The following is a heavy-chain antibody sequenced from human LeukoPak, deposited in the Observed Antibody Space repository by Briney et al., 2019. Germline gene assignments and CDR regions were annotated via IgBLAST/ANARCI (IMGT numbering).Heavy chain of an antibody. J-gene: IGHJ5*02. V-gene: IGHV4-34*01. CDR1: GGSFSGYY. Sequence: SETLSLTCAVYGGSFSGYYWSWIRQPPGKGLEWIGEINHSGSTNYNPSLKSRVTIPVDTSKNQFSLKLSSVTAAGPAVYYCARSSSGWLYNWFDPRGQGTLVTVSS. CDR2: INHSGST. D-gene: IGHD6-19*01. CDR3: ARSSSGWLYNWFDP.